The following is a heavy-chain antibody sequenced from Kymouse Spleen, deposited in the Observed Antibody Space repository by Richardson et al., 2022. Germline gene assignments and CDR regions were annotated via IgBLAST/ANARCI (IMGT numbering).Heavy chain of an antibody. CDR2: IYYSGST. CDR1: GGSISSGGYY. CDR3: ARDRRREAAAGLYYYGMDV. D-gene: IGHD6-13*01. J-gene: IGHJ6*02. Sequence: QVQLQESGPGLVKPSQTLSLTCTVSGGSISSGGYYWSWIRQHPGKGLEWIGYIYYSGSTYYNPSLKSRVTISVDTSKNQFSLKLSSVTAADTAVYYCARDRRREAAAGLYYYGMDVWGQGTTVTVSS. V-gene: IGHV4-31*03.